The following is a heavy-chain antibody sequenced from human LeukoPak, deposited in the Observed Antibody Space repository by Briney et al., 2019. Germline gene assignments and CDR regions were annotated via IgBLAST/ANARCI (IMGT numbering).Heavy chain of an antibody. D-gene: IGHD4-23*01. CDR3: ARVDPDYGGPFDY. Sequence: ASVKVSRKASGYTFTSYDINWVRQATGQGLEWMGWMNPNSGNTDYAQKFQGRVTMTRNTSISTAYMELSSLRSEDTAVYYCARVDPDYGGPFDYWGQGTLVTVSS. CDR2: MNPNSGNT. V-gene: IGHV1-8*01. J-gene: IGHJ4*02. CDR1: GYTFTSYD.